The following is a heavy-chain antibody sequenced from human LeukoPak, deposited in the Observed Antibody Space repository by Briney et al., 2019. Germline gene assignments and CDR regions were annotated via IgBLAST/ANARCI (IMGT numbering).Heavy chain of an antibody. CDR3: ARASAMTTFGGVIQKYFDY. Sequence: SETLSLTCTVSGGSISSYYWTWIRQPPGKGLEWIGYIYYSGSTNYNPSLKSRVTISVDTSKNQFSLKLSSVTAADTAVYYCARASAMTTFGGVIQKYFDYWGQGTLVTVSS. CDR1: GGSISSYY. CDR2: IYYSGST. J-gene: IGHJ4*02. D-gene: IGHD3-16*02. V-gene: IGHV4-59*01.